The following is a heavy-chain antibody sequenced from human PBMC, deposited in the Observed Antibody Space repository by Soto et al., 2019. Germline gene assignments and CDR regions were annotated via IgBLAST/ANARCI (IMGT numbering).Heavy chain of an antibody. V-gene: IGHV3-30*03. CDR2: ASYDGSET. CDR1: GFDFRSYG. Sequence: QVQLVESGGGVVQPGRSLRLACAASGFDFRSYGIHWVRQAPDRGLEWVAAASYDGSETYYADSAKGRFTVSKEISKNTVFLQMNALRHEDTALYFCVRDSGWPILNFDSWGQGTLVTVSS. J-gene: IGHJ4*02. CDR3: VRDSGWPILNFDS. D-gene: IGHD3-10*01.